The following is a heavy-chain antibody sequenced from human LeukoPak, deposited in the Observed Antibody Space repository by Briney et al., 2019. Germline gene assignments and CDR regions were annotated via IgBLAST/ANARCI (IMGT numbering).Heavy chain of an antibody. D-gene: IGHD4-17*01. V-gene: IGHV3-30*18. J-gene: IGHJ4*02. Sequence: GGSLRLSWAASGFTFSSYGMHWVRQAPGRGLEWVAVISYDGSNKYYADSVKGRFTISRDNSKNTLYLQMNSLRAEDTAVYYCAKDLFLAVTTADYWGQGTLVTVSS. CDR1: GFTFSSYG. CDR3: AKDLFLAVTTADY. CDR2: ISYDGSNK.